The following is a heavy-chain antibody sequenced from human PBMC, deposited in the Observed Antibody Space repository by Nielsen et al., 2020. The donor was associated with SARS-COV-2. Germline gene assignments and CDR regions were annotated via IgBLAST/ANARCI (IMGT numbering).Heavy chain of an antibody. CDR3: AKDYGDYGGLDY. Sequence: GGSLRLSCAASGFTFSSYGMHWVRQAPGKGLEWVAVISYDGSNKYYADSVKGRFTISRDNSKNTLYLQMNSLRAEDTAAYYCAKDYGDYGGLDYWGQGTLVTVSS. CDR1: GFTFSSYG. J-gene: IGHJ4*02. V-gene: IGHV3-30*18. CDR2: ISYDGSNK. D-gene: IGHD4-17*01.